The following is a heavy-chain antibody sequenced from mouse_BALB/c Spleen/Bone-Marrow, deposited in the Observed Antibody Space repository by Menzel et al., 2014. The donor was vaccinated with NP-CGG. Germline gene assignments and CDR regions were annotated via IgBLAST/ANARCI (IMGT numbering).Heavy chain of an antibody. J-gene: IGHJ4*01. CDR3: ARAYYRGLCAMDY. D-gene: IGHD2-14*01. CDR1: GFTLSDYG. CDR2: ISNLANRI. V-gene: IGHV5-15*02. Sequence: EVKLMESGGGLVQPGGSRKLSCAASGFTLSDYGMAWVRQAPGKGPEWVAFISNLANRIYFADTVTGRFTISRENAKNTLYLEMSSLRSEDTAMYYCARAYYRGLCAMDYWGQGTSVTVSS.